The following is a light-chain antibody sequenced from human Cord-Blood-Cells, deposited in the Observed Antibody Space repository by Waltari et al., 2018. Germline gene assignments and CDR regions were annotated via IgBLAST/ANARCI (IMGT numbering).Light chain of an antibody. CDR1: QGLSNY. CDR3: QKYNSALFT. J-gene: IGKJ3*01. V-gene: IGKV1-27*01. CDR2: AAS. Sequence: DIQMTQSPSPLSASVGNRVTITCRASQGLSNYLAWYQQKPGKVPKLLFYAASTLQSGVPSRFSGSGSGTDFALTISSLQPEDVATYYCQKYNSALFTFGPGTKVDIK.